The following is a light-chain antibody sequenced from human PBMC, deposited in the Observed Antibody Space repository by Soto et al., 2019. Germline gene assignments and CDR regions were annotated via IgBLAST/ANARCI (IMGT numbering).Light chain of an antibody. V-gene: IGKV1-5*03. J-gene: IGKJ1*01. CDR1: QSISSW. CDR2: EAS. Sequence: DIQMTQSPSTLSASVGDRVTITCRASQSISSWLAWYQQNPGKAPKLLIYEASSLESGVPSRFGGSGSGTEFTLTISSLQPDDFATYYCQQYKSYSRTFGQGTKVEIK. CDR3: QQYKSYSRT.